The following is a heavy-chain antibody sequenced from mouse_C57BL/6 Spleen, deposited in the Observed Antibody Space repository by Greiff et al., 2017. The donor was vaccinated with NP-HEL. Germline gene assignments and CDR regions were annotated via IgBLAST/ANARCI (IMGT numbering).Heavy chain of an antibody. CDR2: IYPGDGDT. D-gene: IGHD2-1*01. CDR3: ARCGGNFPYFDY. Sequence: QVQLQQSGAELVKPGASVKISCKASGYAFSSYWMNWVKQRPGQGLEWIGQIYPGDGDTNYNGKFKGKATLTADKSSSTAYMQLSSLTSEDSAVYFCARCGGNFPYFDYWGQGTTLIVSA. V-gene: IGHV1-80*01. CDR1: GYAFSSYW. J-gene: IGHJ2*01.